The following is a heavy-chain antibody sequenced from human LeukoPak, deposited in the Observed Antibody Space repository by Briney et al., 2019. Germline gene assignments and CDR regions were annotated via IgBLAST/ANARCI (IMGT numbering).Heavy chain of an antibody. CDR3: AKSRMIDDAFDI. CDR1: GFTFSTYE. D-gene: IGHD3-22*01. CDR2: ISGSGGST. Sequence: PGGSLRLSCAASGFTFSTYEMNWVRQAPGKGLEWVSAISGSGGSTYYADSVKGRFTISRDNSKNTLYLQMNSLRAEDTAVYYCAKSRMIDDAFDIWGQGTMVTVSS. J-gene: IGHJ3*02. V-gene: IGHV3-23*01.